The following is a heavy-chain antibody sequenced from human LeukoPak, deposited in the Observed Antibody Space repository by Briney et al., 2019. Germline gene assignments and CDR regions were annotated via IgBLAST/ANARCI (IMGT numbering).Heavy chain of an antibody. Sequence: PGGSLRLSCAASGFTFSSDVMSWVRQAPGKGLEWVSAISGSGGRTYYADSVKGRFTISRDNAKNTLYLQMNSLRAEDTAVYYCAAYGDYVNYWGQGTLVTVSS. CDR2: ISGSGGRT. J-gene: IGHJ4*02. D-gene: IGHD4-17*01. CDR3: AAYGDYVNY. V-gene: IGHV3-23*01. CDR1: GFTFSSDV.